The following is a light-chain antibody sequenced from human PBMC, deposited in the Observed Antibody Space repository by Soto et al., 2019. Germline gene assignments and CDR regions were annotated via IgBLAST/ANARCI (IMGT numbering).Light chain of an antibody. J-gene: IGKJ2*01. CDR2: RAS. Sequence: EIVWTQSPGTLYLSPGERATLSCRASQSGSSSYLAWYQQKPGQAPRLLIYRASNTATGIPDRFSGSGSGTDFTRNISRLEPEDFAVYYCHQYGSSPYTFGQVTKLDIK. CDR3: HQYGSSPYT. CDR1: QSGSSSY. V-gene: IGKV3-20*01.